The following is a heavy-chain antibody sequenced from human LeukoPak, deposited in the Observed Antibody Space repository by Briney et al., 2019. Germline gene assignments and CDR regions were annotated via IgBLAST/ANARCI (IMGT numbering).Heavy chain of an antibody. Sequence: ASVTVSCKASGYTFTGYYMHWVRQAPGQGLEWMGWINPNSGGTNYAQKFQGRVTMTRDTSISTAYMELSRLRSDDTAVYYCARGRSPPGRFGEPYYFDYWGQGTLVTVSS. D-gene: IGHD1-26*01. CDR2: INPNSGGT. CDR1: GYTFTGYY. J-gene: IGHJ4*02. V-gene: IGHV1-2*02. CDR3: ARGRSPPGRFGEPYYFDY.